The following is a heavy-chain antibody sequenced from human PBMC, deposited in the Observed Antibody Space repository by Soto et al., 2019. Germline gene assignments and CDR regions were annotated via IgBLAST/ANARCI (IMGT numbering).Heavy chain of an antibody. CDR3: ARGGRTVAADY. J-gene: IGHJ4*02. V-gene: IGHV1-18*01. D-gene: IGHD4-17*01. Sequence: QVPLAQSGPEVKEPGASVKVSCKASGYRFNNYGITWVRRAPGQGLEWMGYIDTYTGATYYADHLQGRVTVSADTSTSTGYLDLRSLRSDDTAVYYCARGGRTVAADYWGQGTLVTVSS. CDR1: GYRFNNYG. CDR2: IDTYTGAT.